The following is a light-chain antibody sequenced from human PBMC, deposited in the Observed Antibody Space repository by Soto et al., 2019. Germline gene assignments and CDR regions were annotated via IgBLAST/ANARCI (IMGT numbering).Light chain of an antibody. CDR1: QSVTSGY. Sequence: EVVLTQSPGTLSLSPGERATLSCRASQSVTSGYLAWYQQKPGQAPRLLIYGASRRATGIPDRFTGSGSGTDFTLTISRLEAEDFAVYYCQQYDTSPGTFGQGTKVEIK. V-gene: IGKV3-20*01. CDR2: GAS. CDR3: QQYDTSPGT. J-gene: IGKJ1*01.